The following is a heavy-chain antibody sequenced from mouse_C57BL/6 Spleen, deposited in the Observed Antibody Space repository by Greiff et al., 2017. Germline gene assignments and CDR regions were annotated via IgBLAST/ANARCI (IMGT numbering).Heavy chain of an antibody. Sequence: VKLQESGPELVKPGASVKLSCKASGYTFTSYDINWVKQRPGQGLEWIGWIYPRDGSTKYNEKFKGKATLTVDTSSSTAYMELHSLTSEDSAVYFCASLNYFDYWGQGTTLTGSS. CDR2: IYPRDGST. CDR3: ASLNYFDY. V-gene: IGHV1-85*01. J-gene: IGHJ2*01. CDR1: GYTFTSYD.